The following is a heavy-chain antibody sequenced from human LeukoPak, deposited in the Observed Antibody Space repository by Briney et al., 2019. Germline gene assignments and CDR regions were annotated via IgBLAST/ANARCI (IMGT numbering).Heavy chain of an antibody. D-gene: IGHD1-26*01. CDR2: ITTDGVST. V-gene: IGHV3-64D*09. J-gene: IGHJ4*02. CDR1: GFSFGNYA. Sequence: QPGGSLRLSCLASGFSFGNYAIHWVRQAPGKGLEYVSAITTDGVSTFYADSVKGRFTISRDNSKNTLSLQMSSLRPEGTAVYYCVRASGIVGSTMYFDSWGQGTLVTVSS. CDR3: VRASGIVGSTMYFDS.